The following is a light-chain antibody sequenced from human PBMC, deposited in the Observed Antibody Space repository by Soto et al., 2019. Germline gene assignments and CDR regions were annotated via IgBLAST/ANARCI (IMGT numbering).Light chain of an antibody. Sequence: DIVMTQSPDSLAVSLGERATINCKSSQSVLYNSDNNTYLAWYQQKAGQPPKLLIYWSSTRDSGVPDRFSCSGSGADFTLTINNLQAEDVAVYYCQQYYTTLSFGVGTQVPIK. CDR3: QQYYTTLS. J-gene: IGKJ4*01. V-gene: IGKV4-1*01. CDR1: QSVLYNSDNNTY. CDR2: WSS.